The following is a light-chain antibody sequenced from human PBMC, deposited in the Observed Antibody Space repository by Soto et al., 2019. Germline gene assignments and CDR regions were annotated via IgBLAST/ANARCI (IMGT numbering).Light chain of an antibody. CDR2: AAS. J-gene: IGKJ1*01. V-gene: IGKV3-20*01. Sequence: VVLTQSPDTLSLSPWETPTLSCRASQSLNARYLAWYQVKPGQAPRLLIYAASRRAIGIPDTFSGSGSGTEFTLTINRLEPEDFAMYYCKQYGHLPRTFGQGTKVDIK. CDR1: QSLNARY. CDR3: KQYGHLPRT.